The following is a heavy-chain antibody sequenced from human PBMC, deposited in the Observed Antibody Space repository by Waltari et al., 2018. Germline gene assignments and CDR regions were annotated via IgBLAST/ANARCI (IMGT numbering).Heavy chain of an antibody. CDR3: ARDLGRGLFLDS. CDR1: GDPISGNSW. CDR2: VHRSGRT. D-gene: IGHD2-15*01. Sequence: QLQLQESGPGLVKPSGTLSLTCVVSGDPISGNSWWSWVRQSPDKGLEWIGQVHRSGRTNYNPSFASRAIVSLDTSMNQFSLRILSATAADTAVYYCARDLGRGLFLDSWGQGTLVTVSP. V-gene: IGHV4-4*02. J-gene: IGHJ4*02.